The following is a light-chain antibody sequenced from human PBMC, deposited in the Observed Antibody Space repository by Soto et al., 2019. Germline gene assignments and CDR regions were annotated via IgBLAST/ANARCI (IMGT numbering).Light chain of an antibody. CDR1: QSVSNN. CDR3: QQYHNAGYT. CDR2: GAS. Sequence: IVMTQSPATLSVFTGGRASLSCRASQSVSNNLAWYQKKPGQAPRLLIYGASTRAAGISVRFSGSGSGTEFTLIICSLLSDDSAVYYCQQYHNAGYTFGQGTKVDIK. J-gene: IGKJ1*01. V-gene: IGKV3-15*01.